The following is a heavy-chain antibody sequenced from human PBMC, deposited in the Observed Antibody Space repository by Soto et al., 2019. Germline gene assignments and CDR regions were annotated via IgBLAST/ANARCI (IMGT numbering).Heavy chain of an antibody. CDR1: GFTFSSYA. CDR2: ISGTGGST. Sequence: PGGSLRLSCAASGFTFSSYAISLVRQAPGKGLEWVSAISGTGGSTYYADSVKGRFTISRDNSKNTLYLQMNSLRAEDTAVYYCAKDQAIRRYFDWALNCMDVWGQGTTVTVSS. V-gene: IGHV3-23*01. CDR3: AKDQAIRRYFDWALNCMDV. D-gene: IGHD3-9*01. J-gene: IGHJ6*02.